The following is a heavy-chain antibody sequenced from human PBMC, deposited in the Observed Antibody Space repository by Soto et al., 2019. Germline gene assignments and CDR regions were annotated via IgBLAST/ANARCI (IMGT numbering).Heavy chain of an antibody. CDR2: IPYDGSNK. V-gene: IGHV3-30*18. CDR3: AKDQSPPYCSSTSCQPRGYYGMDV. J-gene: IGHJ6*02. D-gene: IGHD2-2*01. Sequence: PGGALLVSCAPSVFTFSIYGMDRVRQALGRGPERVEVIPYDGSNKYYADSVKGRFTISRDNSKNTLYLQMNSLRAEDTAVYYCAKDQSPPYCSSTSCQPRGYYGMDVWGHGTTVTVSS. CDR1: VFTFSIYG.